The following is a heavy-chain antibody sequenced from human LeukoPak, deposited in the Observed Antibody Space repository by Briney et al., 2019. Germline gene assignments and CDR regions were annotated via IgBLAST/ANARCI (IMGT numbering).Heavy chain of an antibody. J-gene: IGHJ4*02. CDR1: GFTFSSYA. CDR3: ARAARTYGSGSYYLDY. Sequence: GGSLRLSCAASGFTFSSYAMSWVRQAPGKGLEWVSVIYSGGSTYYADSVKGRFTISRDNSKNTLYLQMNSLRAEDTAVYYCARAARTYGSGSYYLDYWGQGTLVTVSS. V-gene: IGHV3-53*01. CDR2: IYSGGST. D-gene: IGHD3-10*01.